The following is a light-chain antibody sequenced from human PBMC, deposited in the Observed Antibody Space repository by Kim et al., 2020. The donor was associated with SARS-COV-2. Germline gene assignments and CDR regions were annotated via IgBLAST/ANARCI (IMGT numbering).Light chain of an antibody. CDR2: EVY. Sequence: QSALTQPASVSGSPGQSITIPCTGSSSDLGSYIYVSWYKQHPGTAPTVMIYEVYKRPSGVSNRFSGSKSGNTASLTISGLQAEDEADYYCTSYSSKNDGWVFGGGTK. CDR3: TSYSSKNDGWV. V-gene: IGLV2-14*01. J-gene: IGLJ3*02. CDR1: SSDLGSYIY.